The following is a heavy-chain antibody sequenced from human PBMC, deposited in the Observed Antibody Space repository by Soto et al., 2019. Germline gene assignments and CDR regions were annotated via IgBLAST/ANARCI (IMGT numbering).Heavy chain of an antibody. CDR1: GGSISSGDYY. J-gene: IGHJ4*02. Sequence: PSETLSLTCTVSGGSISSGDYYWSWIRQHPGKGLEWIGYIYYSGSTYYNPSLKSRLTISLDTSKNQFSLKLSSVTAADTAVYYCARDKIPGLFDYWGQGTLVTVSS. CDR2: IYYSGST. D-gene: IGHD2-21*01. CDR3: ARDKIPGLFDY. V-gene: IGHV4-31*03.